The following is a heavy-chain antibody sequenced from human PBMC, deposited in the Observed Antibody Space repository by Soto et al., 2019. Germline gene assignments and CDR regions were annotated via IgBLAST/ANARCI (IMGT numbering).Heavy chain of an antibody. J-gene: IGHJ4*02. CDR1: GFSLSTSGVG. D-gene: IGHD1-26*01. V-gene: IGHV2-5*02. CDR3: AHSSFIVGANSKYYFDY. CDR2: IYWDDDK. Sequence: GSGPTLVNPTQTLTLTCTFSGFSLSTSGVGVGWIRQPPGKALEWLALIYWDDDKRYSPSLKSRLTITKDTSKNQVVLTMTNMDPVDTATYYCAHSSFIVGANSKYYFDYWGQGTLVTVSS.